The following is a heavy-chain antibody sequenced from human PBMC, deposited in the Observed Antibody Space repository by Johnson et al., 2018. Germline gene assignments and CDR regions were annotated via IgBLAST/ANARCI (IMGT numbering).Heavy chain of an antibody. CDR1: GFTFSSYA. V-gene: IGHV3-23*04. J-gene: IGHJ6*03. CDR3: ARDAYYYYMDV. CDR2: VSGSGRDT. Sequence: ERLVESGGGLIQARGSLRLSCAASGFTFSSYAMSWVRQAPGKGLEWGAAVSGSGRDTYYADSVKGRFFISRDNSQNTLFLQMNSLRAEDTAVYYCARDAYYYYMDVWAKGTTVTVSS.